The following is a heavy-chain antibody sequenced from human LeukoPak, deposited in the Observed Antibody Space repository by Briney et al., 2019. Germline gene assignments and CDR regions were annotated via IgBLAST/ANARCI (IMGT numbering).Heavy chain of an antibody. V-gene: IGHV4-30-2*01. Sequence: PSETLSLTCAVSGGSISSGAYSWNWIRRPPGKGLERIGFMRQGGSTFYNPSFTSRVIISADRSRNHFSLSVTSVTAADTAVYFCARAPGFGSNLGFDNWGQGTLVTVSS. CDR2: MRQGGST. D-gene: IGHD4-23*01. J-gene: IGHJ4*02. CDR3: ARAPGFGSNLGFDN. CDR1: GGSISSGAYS.